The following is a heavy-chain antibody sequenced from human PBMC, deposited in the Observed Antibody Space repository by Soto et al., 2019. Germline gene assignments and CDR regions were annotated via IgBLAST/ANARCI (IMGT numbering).Heavy chain of an antibody. V-gene: IGHV1-8*01. D-gene: IGHD6-19*01. CDR2: MNPNSGNT. CDR1: GYTFTNND. J-gene: IGHJ4*02. CDR3: SRRSSGWSD. Sequence: QVQLVQFGAEEKKPGASVKVSCKASGYTFTNNDINWVRQATGQGLEWMGWMNPNSGNTGYAQKFQGRVTMTRDTSISTAYMELSSLRSDDTAMYYCSRRSSGWSDWGQGTLVTVSS.